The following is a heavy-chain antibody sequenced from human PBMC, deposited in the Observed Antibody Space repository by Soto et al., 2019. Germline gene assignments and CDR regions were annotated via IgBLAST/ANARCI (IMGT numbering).Heavy chain of an antibody. Sequence: TLSLTCAVSGASISSGGYSWSWIRQPPGKGLEWIGYIYHSGSTYYNPSLKSRVTISVDRSKNQFSLKLSSVTAADTAVYYCARGSSGYYYGSGTKSQYYGMDVWGQGTTVTVSS. CDR3: ARGSSGYYYGSGTKSQYYGMDV. CDR1: GASISSGGYS. J-gene: IGHJ6*02. D-gene: IGHD3-10*01. V-gene: IGHV4-30-2*01. CDR2: IYHSGST.